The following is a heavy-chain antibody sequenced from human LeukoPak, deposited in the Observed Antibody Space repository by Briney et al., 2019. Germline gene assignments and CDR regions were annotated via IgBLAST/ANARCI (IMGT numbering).Heavy chain of an antibody. J-gene: IGHJ6*02. CDR1: GFTFDDYA. CDR3: ARGGYCSGGSCYSMVYYYYGMDV. D-gene: IGHD2-15*01. V-gene: IGHV3-9*01. Sequence: PGGSLRLSCAASGFTFDDYAMHWVRQAPGKGLEWVSGISWNSGSIGYADSVKGRFTISRDNAKNSLYLQMNSLRAEDTAVYYCARGGYCSGGSCYSMVYYYYGMDVWGQGTLVTVSS. CDR2: ISWNSGSI.